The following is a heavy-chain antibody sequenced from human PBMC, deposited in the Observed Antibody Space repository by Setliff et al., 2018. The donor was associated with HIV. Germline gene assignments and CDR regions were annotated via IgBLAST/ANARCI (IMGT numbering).Heavy chain of an antibody. CDR3: ARLRREEQWLVRGWFDP. D-gene: IGHD6-19*01. Sequence: SETLSLTCIVSGGSISSSSYYWGWIRQPPGKGLEWIGTVYYSGSTYYNPSLKSRVTISVDTSKNQFSLKLSSVTAADTAVYYCARLRREEQWLVRGWFDPWGQGTLVTVSS. CDR1: GGSISSSSYY. CDR2: VYYSGST. J-gene: IGHJ5*02. V-gene: IGHV4-39*01.